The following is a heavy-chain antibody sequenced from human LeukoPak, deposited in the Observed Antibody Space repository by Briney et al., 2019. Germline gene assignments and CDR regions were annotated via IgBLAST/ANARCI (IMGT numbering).Heavy chain of an antibody. CDR1: GYTFTGYY. Sequence: ASVKVSCKASGYTFTGYYMHWVRQAPGQGLEWMGWINPNSGGTNYAQKFQGRVTMTRDTSISTAYMELSRLRSDDTAVYYCAREGGPIAVAGTFDYWGQGTLVTVSS. CDR3: AREGGPIAVAGTFDY. J-gene: IGHJ4*02. D-gene: IGHD6-19*01. V-gene: IGHV1-2*02. CDR2: INPNSGGT.